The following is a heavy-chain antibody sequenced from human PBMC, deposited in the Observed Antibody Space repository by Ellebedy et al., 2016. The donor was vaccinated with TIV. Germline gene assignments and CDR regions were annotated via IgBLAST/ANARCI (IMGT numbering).Heavy chain of an antibody. CDR1: GFTVSSNY. J-gene: IGHJ4*02. D-gene: IGHD3-9*01. CDR2: IYTGGSI. Sequence: GESLKISXAASGFTVSSNYMTWVRQAPGKGLEWVSVIYTGGSIYYADSVKGRFTISRDDSRNTLYLQMNSLRAEDTAVYYCARAQKYYDVLTGYYRGSYYFEYWGQGTLVTVSS. CDR3: ARAQKYYDVLTGYYRGSYYFEY. V-gene: IGHV3-53*01.